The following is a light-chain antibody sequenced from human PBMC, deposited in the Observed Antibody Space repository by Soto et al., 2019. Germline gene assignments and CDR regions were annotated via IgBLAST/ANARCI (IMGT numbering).Light chain of an antibody. CDR3: QQYNKWPLA. CDR2: GAS. J-gene: IGKJ1*01. V-gene: IGKV3-15*01. CDR1: ESVSSN. Sequence: IVMMQSPATLSVSPGESATLFCRASESVSSNLAWYQQKPGQAPRLLIYGASTRATGVPARFSGSGSGTEFALSISSLQSEDFAVYYCQQYNKWPLAFGQGIKVEIK.